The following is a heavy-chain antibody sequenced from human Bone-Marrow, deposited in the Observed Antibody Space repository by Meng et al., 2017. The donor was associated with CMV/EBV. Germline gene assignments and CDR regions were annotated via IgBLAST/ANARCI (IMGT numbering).Heavy chain of an antibody. CDR2: IYYSGST. V-gene: IGHV4-59*12. Sequence: GSLRLSCTVPGGSISSYYWSWIRQPPGKGLEWIGYIYYSGSTNYNPSLKSRVTISVDTSKNQFSLKLSSVTAADTAVYYCARDYGMDVWGQGNTVTVSS. CDR3: ARDYGMDV. CDR1: GGSISSYY. J-gene: IGHJ6*02.